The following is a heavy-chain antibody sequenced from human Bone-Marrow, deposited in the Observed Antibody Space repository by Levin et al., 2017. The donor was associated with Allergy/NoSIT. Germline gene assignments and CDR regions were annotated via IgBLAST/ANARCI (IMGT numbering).Heavy chain of an antibody. CDR2: SWYDGSKN. CDR3: AKGPIEVAGRVLDF. D-gene: IGHD2-21*01. J-gene: IGHJ4*02. Sequence: GGSLRLSCVGSGFIFGDFGLHWVRQRPGKGLEWVAISWYDGSKNYYVDSVRGRFTISRDDSKNMVFLQMDNLTVEDTAVYYCAKGPIEVAGRVLDFWGQGTLVTVSS. V-gene: IGHV3-33*03. CDR1: GFIFGDFG.